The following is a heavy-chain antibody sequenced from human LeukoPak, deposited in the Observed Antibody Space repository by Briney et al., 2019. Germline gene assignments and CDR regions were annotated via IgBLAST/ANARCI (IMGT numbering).Heavy chain of an antibody. D-gene: IGHD3-22*01. CDR3: ASGQGSNYYDSSGYYSHHAEYFQH. Sequence: PSETLSLTCTVSGGSISSSSYSWGWIRQPPGKGLEWIGSIYYSGSTNYNPSLKSRVTISVDTSKNQFSLKLSSVTAADTAVYYCASGQGSNYYDSSGYYSHHAEYFQHWGQGTLVTVSS. CDR2: IYYSGST. CDR1: GGSISSSSYS. V-gene: IGHV4-39*07. J-gene: IGHJ1*01.